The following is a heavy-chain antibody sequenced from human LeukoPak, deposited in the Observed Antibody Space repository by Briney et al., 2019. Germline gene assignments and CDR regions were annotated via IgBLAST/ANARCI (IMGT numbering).Heavy chain of an antibody. V-gene: IGHV3-73*01. J-gene: IGHJ4*02. D-gene: IGHD3-3*01. CDR3: TSPAHDFDLWSGYYSY. Sequence: PGGSLKLSCAASGFIFSDSTIHWVRQASGKGLEWLGRIRSKANIYATAYAASVKGRFTISRDDSKNTAYLQMNSLKTEDTAVYYCTSPAHDFDLWSGYYSYWGQGTLVTVFS. CDR2: IRSKANIYAT. CDR1: GFIFSDST.